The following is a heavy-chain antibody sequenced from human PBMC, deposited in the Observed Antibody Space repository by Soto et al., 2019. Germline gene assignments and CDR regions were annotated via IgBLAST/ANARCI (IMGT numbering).Heavy chain of an antibody. D-gene: IGHD3-16*01. CDR3: ATHYECSPHGGGLKAFDI. CDR1: VGTLTGYV. CDR2: IIPIFGTA. Sequence: ASVKASCKDPVGTLTGYVIRSVRPAPGRGLEWMGGIIPIFGTANSAQKFQGRVTLTADESTSTPYMEQSSLRSADTAVYYCATHYECSPHGGGLKAFDIWGQGTMVTLS. V-gene: IGHV1-69*13. J-gene: IGHJ3*02.